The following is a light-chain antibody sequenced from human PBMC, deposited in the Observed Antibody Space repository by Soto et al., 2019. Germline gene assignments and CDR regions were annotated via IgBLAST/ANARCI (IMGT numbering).Light chain of an antibody. CDR1: QSVLYSSNNKNY. CDR2: CAS. V-gene: IGKV4-1*01. CDR3: LQYYCTPYT. J-gene: IGKJ2*01. Sequence: DIVMTQSPDSLAVSLGERATINCKSSQSVLYSSNNKNYLACYQQKPGQPPKLLIYCASTRESGVPDRFRGSGCETACPPTTSIWQGEDGAVVYCLQYYCTPYTLGPGTKLEIK.